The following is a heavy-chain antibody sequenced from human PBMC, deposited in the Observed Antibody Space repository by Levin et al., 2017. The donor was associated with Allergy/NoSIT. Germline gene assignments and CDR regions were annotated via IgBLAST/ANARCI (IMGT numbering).Heavy chain of an antibody. Sequence: VGSLRLSCAASGFTFSSYGMHWVRQAPGKGLEWVAVIWYDGSNKYYADSVKGRFTISRDNPKNTLYLQMNSLRAEDTAVYYCARGCIAVAGTLCYYGMDVWGQGTTVTVSS. J-gene: IGHJ6*02. CDR2: IWYDGSNK. CDR1: GFTFSSYG. V-gene: IGHV3-33*01. CDR3: ARGCIAVAGTLCYYGMDV. D-gene: IGHD6-19*01.